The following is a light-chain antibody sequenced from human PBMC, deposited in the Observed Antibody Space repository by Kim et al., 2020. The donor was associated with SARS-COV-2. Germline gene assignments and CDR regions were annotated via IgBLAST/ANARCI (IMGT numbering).Light chain of an antibody. V-gene: IGLV3-19*01. CDR2: SKD. CDR1: SLKTYY. CDR3: SSRDSTGYHWV. J-gene: IGLJ3*02. Sequence: SSELTQDPSVSVALGQTVRITCRGDSLKTYYASWFQHQPGQAPILVFYSKDKRPSGIPDRFSGSSSGDTSSLTITGAHAEDEADYFCSSRDSTGYHWVFGGGTQLTVL.